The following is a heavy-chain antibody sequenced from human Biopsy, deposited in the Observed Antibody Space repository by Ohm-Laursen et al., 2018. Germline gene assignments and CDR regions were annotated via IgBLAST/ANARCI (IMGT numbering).Heavy chain of an antibody. CDR1: GYTFTDYY. J-gene: IGHJ5*01. Sequence: ASVKVSCKASGYTFTDYYIHWVRQSPGQGLEWMGWINAKTGDTNYAQKFQGRVTMTRDTSISTTYMELRRLTSDDTAVFYCARELGDFWGGRQFDFWGQGTLVTVSS. CDR2: INAKTGDT. D-gene: IGHD3-3*01. V-gene: IGHV1-2*02. CDR3: ARELGDFWGGRQFDF.